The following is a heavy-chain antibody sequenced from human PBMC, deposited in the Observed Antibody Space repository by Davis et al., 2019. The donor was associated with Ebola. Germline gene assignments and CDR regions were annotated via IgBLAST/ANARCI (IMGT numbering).Heavy chain of an antibody. CDR1: GYTFTSYG. CDR2: ISDFARTT. Sequence: AASVKVSCKASGYTFTSYGISWVRQAPGQGLEWMGWISDFARTTNYAQKFQGRVTMTTDTSTRTAYMELRGLRSDDTAVYYCARAPRRTEDLVHAMDVWGQGTTVTVSS. J-gene: IGHJ6*02. D-gene: IGHD3/OR15-3a*01. V-gene: IGHV1-18*01. CDR3: ARAPRRTEDLVHAMDV.